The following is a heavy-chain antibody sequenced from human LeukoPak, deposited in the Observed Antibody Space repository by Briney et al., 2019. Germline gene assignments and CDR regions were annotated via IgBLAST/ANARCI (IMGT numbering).Heavy chain of an antibody. CDR2: FDPEVDKI. CDR1: GKRLSGLS. V-gene: IGHV1-24*01. CDR3: ATRVLWRMLDCFDL. D-gene: IGHD3-16*01. Sequence: GALVKVSCKVSGKRLSGLSMAWVRQAPGKGLEWMGGFDPEVDKIRLAQKFLGRVTMTEDTSTDTAYMELNSLRSDDTAVYYCATRVLWRMLDCFDLWGQGTMVTVS. J-gene: IGHJ3*01.